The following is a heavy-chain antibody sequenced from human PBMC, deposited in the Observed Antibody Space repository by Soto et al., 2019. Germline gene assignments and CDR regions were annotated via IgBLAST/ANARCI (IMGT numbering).Heavy chain of an antibody. D-gene: IGHD6-19*01. CDR3: ARSVEGNFDY. V-gene: IGHV3-48*02. J-gene: IGHJ4*02. Sequence: EVQLVESGGALVQRGGSLRLSCAASGFTFSIYSMNWVRQAPGKGLEWFSYITSDTKTIKYADSVKGRFTISRDNAKKSVYLQMNSLRDEDTAVYYCARSVEGNFDYWGQGTVVTVSS. CDR1: GFTFSIYS. CDR2: ITSDTKTI.